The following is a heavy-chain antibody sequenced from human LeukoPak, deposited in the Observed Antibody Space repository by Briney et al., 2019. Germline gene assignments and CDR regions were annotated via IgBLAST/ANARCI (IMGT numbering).Heavy chain of an antibody. J-gene: IGHJ4*02. CDR2: IYYSGGT. CDR3: ARHPSY. CDR1: GASITTYY. V-gene: IGHV4-59*08. Sequence: PSETLSLTCTVSGASITTYYWSWIRQPPGKGLEWIGYIYYSGGTNYHPSLKSRVTISVDTSKNQFSLKLSSVTAADTAVYYCARHPSYWGQGTLVTVSS.